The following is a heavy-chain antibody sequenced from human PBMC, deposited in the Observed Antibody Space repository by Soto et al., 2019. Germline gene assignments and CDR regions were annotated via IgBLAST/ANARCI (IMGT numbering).Heavy chain of an antibody. J-gene: IGHJ4*02. CDR1: GFNFRNFA. CDR3: AKGGGYCSGGSCNVSPGSD. V-gene: IGHV3-23*01. D-gene: IGHD2-15*01. Sequence: VQLLESGGGLVQPGESLRLSCAASGFNFRNFAMSWVRQVPGKGLEWVSALSRNGDTAYYADAVKGRFTISRDNSRDTLYLEMNSRRAEDTATYFCAKGGGYCSGGSCNVSPGSDWGQGALVTVSS. CDR2: LSRNGDTA.